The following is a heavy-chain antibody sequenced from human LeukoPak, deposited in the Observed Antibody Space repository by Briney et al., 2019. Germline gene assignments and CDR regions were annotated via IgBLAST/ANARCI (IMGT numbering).Heavy chain of an antibody. V-gene: IGHV3-49*04. CDR2: SRSKAFGETT. J-gene: IGHJ4*02. D-gene: IGHD3-22*01. CDR3: TRSYYDSTNYARYFDY. Sequence: GGSLRLSCTTSGFSFGDYAMSWVRQAPGKGLEWIGFSRSKAFGETTEYAASVKGRFSISRDASKSIAYLQMNSLKTEDTAVYYCTRSYYDSTNYARYFDYWGQGTPLTVSS. CDR1: GFSFGDYA.